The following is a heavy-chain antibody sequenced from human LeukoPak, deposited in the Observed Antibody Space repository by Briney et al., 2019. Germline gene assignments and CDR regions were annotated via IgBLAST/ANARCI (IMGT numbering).Heavy chain of an antibody. J-gene: IGHJ4*02. D-gene: IGHD5-18*01. V-gene: IGHV3-30*04. CDR1: GFTFSSYA. CDR3: AKDHTWILPDY. Sequence: GRSLRLSCAASGFTFSSYAMRWVRQAPGKGLEWVAVISYDGSNKYYADSVKGRFTISRDNSKNTLYLQMNSLRAEDTAVYYCAKDHTWILPDYWGQGTLVTVSS. CDR2: ISYDGSNK.